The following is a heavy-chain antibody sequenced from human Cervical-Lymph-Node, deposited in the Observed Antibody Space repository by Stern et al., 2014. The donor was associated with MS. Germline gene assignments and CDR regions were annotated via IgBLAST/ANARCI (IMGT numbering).Heavy chain of an antibody. J-gene: IGHJ4*02. CDR2: TYYRSKWYN. Sequence: QVQLQQSGPGLVKPSQTLSLTCAISGDSVSSNSAAWNWIRQSPSRGLEWLGRTYYRSKWYNDYAVSVKSRITINPDKSKKQFSLQLNSVTPEEPVVYFWERAALNGYGGKLGFDYGGQGTLVPVSS. V-gene: IGHV6-1*01. CDR1: GDSVSSNSAA. CDR3: ERAALNGYGGKLGFDY. D-gene: IGHD4-23*01.